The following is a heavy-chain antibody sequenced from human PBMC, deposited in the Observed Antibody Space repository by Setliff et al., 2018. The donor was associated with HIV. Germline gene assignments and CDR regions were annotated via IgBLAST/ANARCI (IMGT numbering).Heavy chain of an antibody. V-gene: IGHV4-38-2*01. CDR1: GYSISSGYY. CDR3: ARLGYSGSLVGAFDI. D-gene: IGHD1-26*01. J-gene: IGHJ3*02. CDR2: IHYKGNI. Sequence: SETLSLTCAVSGYSISSGYYWSWIRQSPGKGLEWIGHIHYKGNIDYNASLKSRLAISSDTSKNQFSLNLTSVTAADTAVYYCARLGYSGSLVGAFDIWGQGTMVTVSS.